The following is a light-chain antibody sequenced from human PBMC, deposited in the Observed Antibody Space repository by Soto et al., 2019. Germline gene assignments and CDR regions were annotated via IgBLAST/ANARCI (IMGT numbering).Light chain of an antibody. Sequence: EIEMTQSPASLSASAGERVTITCRASQSISSYLNWYQQKPGKAPKLLIYAASSLQSGVPSRFSGSGSGTDFPLTISSLQAEDVATYYCQQSYRTPWTFGQGTKVDIK. CDR2: AAS. V-gene: IGKV1-39*01. CDR1: QSISSY. CDR3: QQSYRTPWT. J-gene: IGKJ1*01.